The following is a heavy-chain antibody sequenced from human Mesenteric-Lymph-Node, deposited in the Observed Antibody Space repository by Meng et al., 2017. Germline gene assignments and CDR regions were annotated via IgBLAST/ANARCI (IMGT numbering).Heavy chain of an antibody. J-gene: IGHJ4*02. D-gene: IGHD2-21*02. CDR1: AFTFTISS. Sequence: EVIPPWESPQFPSTGSAFTFTISSLPCALPLPLPVLESIRFIYPGDSDTRYSPSFQGQVTISADKSINTAYLEWSTLKASDTAMYYCARLSGDMFDYWGQGTLVTVSS. CDR3: ARLSGDMFDY. CDR2: IYPGDSDT. V-gene: IGHV5-51*03.